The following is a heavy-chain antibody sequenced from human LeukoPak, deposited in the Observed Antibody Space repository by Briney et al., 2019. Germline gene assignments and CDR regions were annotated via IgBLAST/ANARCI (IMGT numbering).Heavy chain of an antibody. V-gene: IGHV3-48*03. CDR3: ARDSGRNYRGAFDI. Sequence: GGSLRLSCAASGFTFSSYEMNWARQAPGKGLEWVSYISSSGSTIYYADSVKGRFTISRDNAKSSLYLQMNSLRAEDTAVYYCARDSGRNYRGAFDIWGQGTMVTVSS. D-gene: IGHD4-23*01. J-gene: IGHJ3*02. CDR2: ISSSGSTI. CDR1: GFTFSSYE.